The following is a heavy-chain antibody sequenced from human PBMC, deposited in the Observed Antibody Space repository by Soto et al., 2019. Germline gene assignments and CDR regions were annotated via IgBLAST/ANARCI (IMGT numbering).Heavy chain of an antibody. V-gene: IGHV5-10-1*01. D-gene: IGHD2-15*01. CDR3: ARRCSGCSCYSSHHYDVMAV. Sequence: PGDSLKISCKGSGYSLTSYWISWGRQMPGKGLEWMGRIDPSDSYTNYSPSFQGHVTISADKSISTAYLQWSSLKASDTAMYYCARRCSGCSCYSSHHYDVMAVSGQRTTVTGS. CDR1: GYSLTSYW. CDR2: IDPSDSYT. J-gene: IGHJ6*02.